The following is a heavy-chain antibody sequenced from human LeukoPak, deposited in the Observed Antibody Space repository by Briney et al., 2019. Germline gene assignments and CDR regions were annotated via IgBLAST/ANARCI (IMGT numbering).Heavy chain of an antibody. CDR1: GGSISSSSYY. CDR3: ARSINVLRYFDWLSQGGPFDY. D-gene: IGHD3-9*01. V-gene: IGHV4-39*01. Sequence: KPSETLSLTCTVSGGSISSSSYYWGWIRQPPGKGLEWIGSIYYSGSTYYNPSLKSRVTISVDTSKNQFSLKLSSVTAADTAVYYCARSINVLRYFDWLSQGGPFDYWGQGTLVTVSS. J-gene: IGHJ4*02. CDR2: IYYSGST.